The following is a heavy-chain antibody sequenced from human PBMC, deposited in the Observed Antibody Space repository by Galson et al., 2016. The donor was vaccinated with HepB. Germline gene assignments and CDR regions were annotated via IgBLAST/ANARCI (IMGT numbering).Heavy chain of an antibody. CDR3: ARAVYSDTGGSSRYFDL. CDR2: IWFDGSEK. Sequence: SLRLSCAASGFTFRSYGMHWFRQAPGKGLEWVAVIWFDGSEKYYADSVAGRFTISRDNSEKTLFLQMNSLRGDDTAVYYCARAVYSDTGGSSRYFDLWGRGTLVTVSS. V-gene: IGHV3-33*01. CDR1: GFTFRSYG. D-gene: IGHD3-10*01. J-gene: IGHJ2*01.